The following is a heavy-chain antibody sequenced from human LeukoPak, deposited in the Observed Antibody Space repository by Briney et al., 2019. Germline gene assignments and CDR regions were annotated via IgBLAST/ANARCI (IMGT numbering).Heavy chain of an antibody. CDR2: ISSSSSYI. CDR3: ARDGGSGGSCSDY. Sequence: GGSLRLSCAASGFTFSSYSMNWVRQAPGKGLEWVSSISSSSSYIYYADSVKGRFTISRDNAKNSLYLQMNSLRAEDTAVYYCARDGGSGGSCSDYWGQGTLVTVSS. J-gene: IGHJ4*02. V-gene: IGHV3-21*01. D-gene: IGHD2-15*01. CDR1: GFTFSSYS.